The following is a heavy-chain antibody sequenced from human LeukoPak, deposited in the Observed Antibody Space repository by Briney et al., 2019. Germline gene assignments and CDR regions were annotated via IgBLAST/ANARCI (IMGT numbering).Heavy chain of an antibody. D-gene: IGHD3-22*01. V-gene: IGHV1-69*13. J-gene: IGHJ4*02. CDR1: GGTFSSYA. CDR2: IIPIFGTA. CDR3: ARGPYDSSGYYFGDFDY. Sequence: GASVKVSCKASGGTFSSYAISWVRQAPGQGLEWMGGIIPIFGTANYAQKFQGRVTVTADESTSTAYMELSSLRSEDTAVYYCARGPYDSSGYYFGDFDYWGQGTLVTVSS.